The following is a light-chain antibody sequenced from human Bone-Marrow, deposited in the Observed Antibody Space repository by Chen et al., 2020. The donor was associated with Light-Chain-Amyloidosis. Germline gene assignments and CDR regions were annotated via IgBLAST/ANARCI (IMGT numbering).Light chain of an antibody. CDR3: SSYTITNALV. CDR2: EVT. V-gene: IGLV2-14*01. J-gene: IGLJ1*01. CDR1: SSDVGGDNH. Sequence: QSALTHPASVSGSPAQSLSLSCTGTSSDVGGDNHVSWYQQHPDKAPKLMIYEVTNRPSCVPDRFSGSKSDNTASLSISGLQTEDEDDYFCSSYTITNALVFGSGTRVTVL.